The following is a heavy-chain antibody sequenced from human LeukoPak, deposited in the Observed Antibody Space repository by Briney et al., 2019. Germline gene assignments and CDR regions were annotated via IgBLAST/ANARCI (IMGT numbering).Heavy chain of an antibody. V-gene: IGHV4-34*01. J-gene: IGHJ3*02. Sequence: SETLSLTCAVYGGSFSGYYWSWIRQPPGKGLEWIGEINHSGSTNYNPSLKSRVTISVDTSKNQFSLKLSSVTAADTAVYYCARESSSWFDAFDIWGQGTMVTVSS. D-gene: IGHD6-13*01. CDR3: ARESSSWFDAFDI. CDR2: INHSGST. CDR1: GGSFSGYY.